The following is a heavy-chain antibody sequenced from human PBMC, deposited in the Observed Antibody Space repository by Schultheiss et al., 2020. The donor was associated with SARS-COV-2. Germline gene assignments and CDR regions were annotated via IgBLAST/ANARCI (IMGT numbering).Heavy chain of an antibody. V-gene: IGHV3-23*01. CDR1: GFTFSSYA. J-gene: IGHJ3*02. CDR2: ISGSGGST. CDR3: VRDDSGSYYGYAFDI. Sequence: GESLKISCAASGFTFSSYAMSWVRQAPGKGLEWVSAISGSGGSTYYADSVKGRFTISRDNSKNTLYLQMSSLRAEDTAVYYCVRDDSGSYYGYAFDIWGQGTTVTVSS. D-gene: IGHD1-26*01.